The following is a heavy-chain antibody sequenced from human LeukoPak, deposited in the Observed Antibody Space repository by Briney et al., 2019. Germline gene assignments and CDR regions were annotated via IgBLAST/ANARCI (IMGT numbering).Heavy chain of an antibody. CDR1: GFTFSGYE. Sequence: GGSLRLSCAASGFTFSGYEMNWVRQAPGKGLEWVSFISSSGNTIYYADSVRGRFTISRDNAKNSLFLQMNSLRAEDTAVYYCARDTRLGELLRYYFDQWGQGTLVTVSS. CDR2: ISSSGNTI. D-gene: IGHD3-10*01. V-gene: IGHV3-48*03. CDR3: ARDTRLGELLRYYFDQ. J-gene: IGHJ4*02.